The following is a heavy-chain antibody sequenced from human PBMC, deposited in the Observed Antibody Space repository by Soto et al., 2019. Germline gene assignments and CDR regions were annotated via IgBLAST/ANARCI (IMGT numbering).Heavy chain of an antibody. CDR3: AKDSVSILRGVWYYEH. D-gene: IGHD3-10*01. V-gene: IGHV3-30*18. Sequence: VQLVESGGGVVQPGKSLRLSCTASGFTFSNYGVHWVRQAPGKGLEWVAVMSYDGVKEYYADSVKGRFTISRDNVNNTLYLQMSRPRPEDTATYYFAKDSVSILRGVWYYEHWGRGTLVTVSS. CDR1: GFTFSNYG. J-gene: IGHJ2*01. CDR2: MSYDGVKE.